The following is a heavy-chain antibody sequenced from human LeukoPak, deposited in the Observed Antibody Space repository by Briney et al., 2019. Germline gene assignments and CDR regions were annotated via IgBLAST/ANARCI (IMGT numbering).Heavy chain of an antibody. CDR1: GFTFSSYS. Sequence: GGSLRLSCAASGFTFSSYSTNWVRQAPGKGLEWVSYISSSGSTIYYADSVKGRLTISRDNAKNSLYLQLSSLRDEDTAVCYCARDCRLNCARQPGFDSWGQGTLVTVSS. V-gene: IGHV3-48*02. J-gene: IGHJ5*01. CDR3: ARDCRLNCARQPGFDS. D-gene: IGHD1-1*01. CDR2: ISSSGSTI.